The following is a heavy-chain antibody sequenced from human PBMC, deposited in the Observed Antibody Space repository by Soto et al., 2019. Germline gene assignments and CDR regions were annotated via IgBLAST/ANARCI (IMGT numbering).Heavy chain of an antibody. Sequence: DVQLVESGGGLVQPGGSLRLSCTGSGFSFRAHYMNWVRQVPGKGLEWISRTTNNPNSYTTAYAASGKGRFTVSRDDLTAALYLQMGSLKTEDTAVYYCARDTRTSLDLWGQGTLVTVSS. V-gene: IGHV3-72*01. CDR3: ARDTRTSLDL. CDR1: GFSFRAHY. D-gene: IGHD3-16*01. CDR2: TTNNPNSYTT. J-gene: IGHJ5*02.